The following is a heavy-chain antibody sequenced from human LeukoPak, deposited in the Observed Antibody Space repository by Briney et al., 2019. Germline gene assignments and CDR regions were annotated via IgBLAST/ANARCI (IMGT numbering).Heavy chain of an antibody. CDR3: ARLDVVVTAMTDAFDI. V-gene: IGHV4-59*01. CDR2: IYYSGST. Sequence: SETLSLTCTVSGGAISSYYWSWIRQPPGKGLEWIAYIYYSGSTNHNPSLKSRVTISVDTSKNQFSLKLSSVTAADTAMYYCARLDVVVTAMTDAFDIWGQGTMVTVSS. J-gene: IGHJ3*02. D-gene: IGHD2-21*02. CDR1: GGAISSYY.